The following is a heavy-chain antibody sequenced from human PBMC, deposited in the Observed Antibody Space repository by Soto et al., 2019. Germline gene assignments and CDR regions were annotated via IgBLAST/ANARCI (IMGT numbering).Heavy chain of an antibody. CDR2: IYYSGST. J-gene: IGHJ5*02. V-gene: IGHV4-30-4*01. D-gene: IGHD3-22*01. Sequence: SETLSLTCTVSGGSISSGDYYWSWIRQPPGKGLEWIGYIYYSGSTYYNPSLKSRVTISVDTSKNQFSLKLSSVTAADTAVYYCASYTYYYDNRGRLNNWFDPWGQGTLVTVSS. CDR1: GGSISSGDYY. CDR3: ASYTYYYDNRGRLNNWFDP.